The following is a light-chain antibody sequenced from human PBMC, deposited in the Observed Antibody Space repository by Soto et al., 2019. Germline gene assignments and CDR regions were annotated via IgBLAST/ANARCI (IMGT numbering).Light chain of an antibody. CDR2: AAS. V-gene: IGKV1-9*01. CDR3: QQYYSFPHT. CDR1: QGISSY. Sequence: DIQLTHSPSFLSASVGDRATITCRASQGISSYLAWYQQKPGKAPKLLIYAASTLQSGVPSMFSGSGSGTDFTLTISFLQAEDFATYYCQQYYSFPHTFGQGTKVDIK. J-gene: IGKJ1*01.